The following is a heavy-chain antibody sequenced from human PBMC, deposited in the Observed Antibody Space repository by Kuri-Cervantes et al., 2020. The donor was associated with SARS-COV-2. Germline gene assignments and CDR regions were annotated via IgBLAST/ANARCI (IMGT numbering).Heavy chain of an antibody. CDR2: ISSSSSTI. D-gene: IGHD2-2*01. J-gene: IGHJ6*02. CDR1: GFTFSSYS. V-gene: IGHV3-48*01. CDR3: ARDSVRVVPAANYYYYYGMDV. Sequence: GGSLRLSCAASGFTFSSYSMNWVRQAPGKGLEWVSYISSSSSTIYYADSVKGRFTISRDNAKNSLYLQMNSLRAEDTAVYYCARDSVRVVPAANYYYYYGMDVWGQGTTVTVSS.